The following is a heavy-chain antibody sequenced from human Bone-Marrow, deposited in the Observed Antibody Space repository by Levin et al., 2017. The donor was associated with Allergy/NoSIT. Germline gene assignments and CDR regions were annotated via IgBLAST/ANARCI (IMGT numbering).Heavy chain of an antibody. J-gene: IGHJ4*02. D-gene: IGHD6-13*01. V-gene: IGHV3-9*01. Sequence: PGGSLRLSCAASGFTFGDSAMHWVRQAPGKGLEWVSGLSWNSGSIGYADSVKGRFTISRDNAKNSLYLQMNSLKPEDTALYYCAKGPGIAAAKRYLGYWGQGTLVTVSS. CDR2: LSWNSGSI. CDR1: GFTFGDSA. CDR3: AKGPGIAAAKRYLGY.